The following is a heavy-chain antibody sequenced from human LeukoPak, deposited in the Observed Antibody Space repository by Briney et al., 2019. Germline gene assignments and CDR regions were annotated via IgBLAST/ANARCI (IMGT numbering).Heavy chain of an antibody. CDR2: ISAYNGNT. Sequence: ASVKVSCKAPGYTFTSYGISWVRQAPGQGLEWMGWISAYNGNTNYAQKLQGRVTMTTDTSTSTAYMELRSLRSDDTAVYYCARDRGLWIQLWHNFDYWGQGTLVTVSS. CDR3: ARDRGLWIQLWHNFDY. D-gene: IGHD5-18*01. V-gene: IGHV1-18*01. J-gene: IGHJ4*02. CDR1: GYTFTSYG.